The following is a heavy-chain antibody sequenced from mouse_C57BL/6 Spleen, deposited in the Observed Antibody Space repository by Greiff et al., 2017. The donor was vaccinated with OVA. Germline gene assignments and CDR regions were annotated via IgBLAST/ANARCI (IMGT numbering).Heavy chain of an antibody. V-gene: IGHV5-17*01. Sequence: EVKVVESGGGLVKPGGSLKLSCAASGFTFSDYGMHWVRQAPEKGLEWVAYISSGSSTIYYADTVKGRFTISRDNAKNTLFLQMTSLRSEDTAMYYCARGYGSSSYYFDYWGQGTTLTVSS. CDR3: ARGYGSSSYYFDY. D-gene: IGHD1-1*01. CDR1: GFTFSDYG. CDR2: ISSGSSTI. J-gene: IGHJ2*01.